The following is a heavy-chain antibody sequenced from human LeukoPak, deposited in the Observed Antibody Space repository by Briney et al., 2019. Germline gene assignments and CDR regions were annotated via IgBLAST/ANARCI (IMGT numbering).Heavy chain of an antibody. CDR2: IEYSGST. D-gene: IGHD6-13*01. CDR3: ARAAGGSRFNYFDY. J-gene: IGHJ4*02. Sequence: PSETLSLTCTVAGASVSSGGYFWNWIRQSPGKGLEWIGYIEYSGSTNHDPSFKSRVTISDDTSKNQISLRLTSVNFADTAIYFCARAAGGSRFNYFDYWGQGTLVTVAS. CDR1: GASVSSGGYF. V-gene: IGHV4-61*08.